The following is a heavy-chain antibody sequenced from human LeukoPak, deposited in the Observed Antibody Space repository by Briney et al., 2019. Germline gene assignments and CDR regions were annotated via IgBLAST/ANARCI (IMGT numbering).Heavy chain of an antibody. J-gene: IGHJ4*02. D-gene: IGHD1-1*01. Sequence: SETLSLTCTVSGGSISSYYWSWIRQPPGKGLEWIGYIYYSGSTNYNPSLKSRVTISVDTSKNQFSLRLTSLTAADTAVYYCARGTRWSDYWGQGTLVTVSS. CDR2: IYYSGST. CDR1: GGSISSYY. V-gene: IGHV4-59*01. CDR3: ARGTRWSDY.